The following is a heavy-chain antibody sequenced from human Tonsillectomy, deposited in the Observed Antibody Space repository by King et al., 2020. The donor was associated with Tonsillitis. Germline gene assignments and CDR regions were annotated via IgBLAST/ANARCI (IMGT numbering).Heavy chain of an antibody. J-gene: IGHJ4*02. Sequence: VQLQESGPGLVKPSQTLSLTCTVSGGSISSGGYFWSWIRQHPGQGLEWIGYIYYSGSTYYNPSLKSRVTMSVDTSKKQFTLKLSSVTAADTAVYYCARGYCSGADCYSIEYFDYWGQGTLVTVSS. D-gene: IGHD2-15*01. CDR2: IYYSGST. V-gene: IGHV4-31*03. CDR3: ARGYCSGADCYSIEYFDY. CDR1: GGSISSGGYF.